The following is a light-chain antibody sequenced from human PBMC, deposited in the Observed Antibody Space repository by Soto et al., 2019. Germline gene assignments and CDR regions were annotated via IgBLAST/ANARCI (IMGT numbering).Light chain of an antibody. CDR2: ENN. CDR1: SSNIGNNY. V-gene: IGLV1-51*02. CDR3: GTWDSSLSAV. J-gene: IGLJ7*01. Sequence: QSVLTQPPSVSAAPGQKVTISCSGRSSNIGNNYVSWYQQLPGTAPKLLIYENNKRPSGIPDRFSGSKSGTSATLGITGLQTGDEADYYCGTWDSSLSAVFGGGTQLTVL.